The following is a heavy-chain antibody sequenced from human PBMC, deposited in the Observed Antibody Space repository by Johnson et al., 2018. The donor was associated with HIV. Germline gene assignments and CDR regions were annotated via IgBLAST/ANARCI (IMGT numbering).Heavy chain of an antibody. V-gene: IGHV3-30*02. CDR1: GFTFSNYG. Sequence: QVQLVESGGGVVQPGGSLRLSCKASGFTFSNYGIHWVRQAPGKGLEWVTFIQFDGSHKYSADFVKGRFTISRDTSKKSVFLQINSLRPEDTAVYYCARGITMIAVVKGDAFDIWGQGTMVTVSS. CDR2: IQFDGSHK. D-gene: IGHD3-22*01. J-gene: IGHJ3*02. CDR3: ARGITMIAVVKGDAFDI.